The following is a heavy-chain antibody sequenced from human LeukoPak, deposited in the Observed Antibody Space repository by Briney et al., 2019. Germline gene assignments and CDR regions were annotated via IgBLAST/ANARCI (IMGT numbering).Heavy chain of an antibody. V-gene: IGHV3-20*04. CDR2: INWNGGST. CDR1: GFTFDDYG. J-gene: IGHJ4*02. Sequence: PGGSLRLSCAASGFTFDDYGMSWVRQAPGKGLEWVSGINWNGGSTGYADSVEGRFTISRDNAKNSLYLQMNSLRAEDTALYYCARVVGSGYDSSGYFDYWGQGTLVTVSS. D-gene: IGHD3-22*01. CDR3: ARVVGSGYDSSGYFDY.